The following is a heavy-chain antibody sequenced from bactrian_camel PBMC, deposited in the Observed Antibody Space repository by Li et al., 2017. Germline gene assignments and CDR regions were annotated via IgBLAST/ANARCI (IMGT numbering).Heavy chain of an antibody. J-gene: IGHJ4*01. V-gene: IGHV3S40*01. CDR3: AAVTFCRGSYCCRLDDLNKYNY. CDR2: INSGGGST. Sequence: QLVESGGGLVQPGGSLRLSCAASGFTFSSYDMSWVRQAPGKGLEWVSAINSGGGSTYYADSVKGRFTISQEKSNNTVYLTMNSAKPEDTAMYYCAAVTFCRGSYCCRLDDLNKYNYWARGTQVTVS. D-gene: IGHD2*01. CDR1: GFTFSSYD.